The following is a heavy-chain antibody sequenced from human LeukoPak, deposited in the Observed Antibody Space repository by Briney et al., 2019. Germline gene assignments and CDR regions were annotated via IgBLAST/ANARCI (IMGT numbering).Heavy chain of an antibody. CDR3: ARGDPAFDY. CDR2: INHSGST. J-gene: IGHJ4*02. V-gene: IGHV4-34*01. Sequence: PSETLSLTCAVYGGSFSGYYWSWIRQPPRKGLEWIGEINHSGSTNYNPSLKSRVTISVDTSKNQFSLKLSSVTAADTAVYYCARGDPAFDYWGQGTLVTVSS. CDR1: GGSFSGYY. D-gene: IGHD6-25*01.